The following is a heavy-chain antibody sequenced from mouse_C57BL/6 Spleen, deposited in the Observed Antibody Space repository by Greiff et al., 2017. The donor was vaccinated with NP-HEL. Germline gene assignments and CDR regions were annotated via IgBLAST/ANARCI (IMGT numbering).Heavy chain of an antibody. D-gene: IGHD2-3*01. V-gene: IGHV5-17*01. CDR1: GFTFSDYG. CDR2: ISSGSSTI. Sequence: VQLKESGGGLVKPGGSLKLSCAASGFTFSDYGMHWVRQAPEKGLEWVAYISSGSSTIYYADTVKGRFTISRDNAKNTLFLQMTSLRSEDTAMYYCARPGYYVFYAMDYWGQGTSVTVSS. CDR3: ARPGYYVFYAMDY. J-gene: IGHJ4*01.